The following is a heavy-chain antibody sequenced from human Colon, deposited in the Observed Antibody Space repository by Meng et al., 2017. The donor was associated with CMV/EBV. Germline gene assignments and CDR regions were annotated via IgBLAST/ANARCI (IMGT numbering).Heavy chain of an antibody. D-gene: IGHD6-19*01. V-gene: IGHV4-39*07. Sequence: SETLSHTCTVSGGSISSSSYYWGWIRQPPGKGLEWIGSIYYSGSTYYNPSLKSRVTISVDTSKNQFSLKLSSVTAADTAVYYCARDLSWLGLYYFDYWGQGTLVTVSS. CDR3: ARDLSWLGLYYFDY. CDR2: IYYSGST. CDR1: GGSISSSSYY. J-gene: IGHJ4*02.